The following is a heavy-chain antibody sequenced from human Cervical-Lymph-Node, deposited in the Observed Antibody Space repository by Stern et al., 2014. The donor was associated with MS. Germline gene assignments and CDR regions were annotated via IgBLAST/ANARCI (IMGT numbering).Heavy chain of an antibody. V-gene: IGHV5-51*01. J-gene: IGHJ5*02. D-gene: IGHD2-2*01. CDR3: ARRHCSSRRCGWFDP. CDR1: GYSFTSYW. Sequence: VQLVQSGAEVKKPGESLKISCKGSGYSFTSYWIGWVRQMPGKGLEWMGIINPGDSDARYSPSFQGQVTISADKSISTAYLQWSSLKASDTAMYYCARRHCSSRRCGWFDPWGQGTLVTVSS. CDR2: INPGDSDA.